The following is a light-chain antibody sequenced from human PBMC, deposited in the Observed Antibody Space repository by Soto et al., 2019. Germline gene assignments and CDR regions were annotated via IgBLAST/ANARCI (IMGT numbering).Light chain of an antibody. J-gene: IGLJ2*01. CDR3: SSYTSASTPLV. CDR2: DVS. V-gene: IGLV2-14*01. CDR1: GSDLGGYNY. Sequence: QSVLTQPASVSGSPGQSITISCTGTGSDLGGYNYVSWYQQHPGKAPKVMIYDVSNRPSGVSNRFSGSKSGNTASLTISGLQAEDEADYYCSSYTSASTPLVFGGGTKVTVL.